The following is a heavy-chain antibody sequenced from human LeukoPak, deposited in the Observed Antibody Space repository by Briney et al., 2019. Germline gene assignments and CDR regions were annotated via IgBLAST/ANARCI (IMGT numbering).Heavy chain of an antibody. CDR1: GYTFIDYY. J-gene: IGHJ5*02. Sequence: ASVKVSCKASGYTFIDYYMHWERQAPGQGLEWMGWINPNSGGTNYAQNFQGRVTMTRDTSIRTIYMELSRLRSDDTAVYYCANTYALGNYYKGGFDPWGQGTLVTVSS. V-gene: IGHV1-2*02. CDR3: ANTYALGNYYKGGFDP. CDR2: INPNSGGT. D-gene: IGHD3-10*01.